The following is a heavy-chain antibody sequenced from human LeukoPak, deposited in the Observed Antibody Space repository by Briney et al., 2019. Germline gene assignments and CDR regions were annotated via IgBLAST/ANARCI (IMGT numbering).Heavy chain of an antibody. CDR1: GFTFSSYG. D-gene: IGHD1-26*01. V-gene: IGHV3-30*18. CDR3: AKDLAGSGSYSFDY. CDR2: MSYDGSNK. Sequence: GGSLRLSCAASGFTFSSYGMHWVRQAPGKGLERVAVMSYDGSNKYYADSVKGRFTISRDNSKNTLYLQMNSLRAEDTAVYYCAKDLAGSGSYSFDYWGQGTLVTVSS. J-gene: IGHJ4*02.